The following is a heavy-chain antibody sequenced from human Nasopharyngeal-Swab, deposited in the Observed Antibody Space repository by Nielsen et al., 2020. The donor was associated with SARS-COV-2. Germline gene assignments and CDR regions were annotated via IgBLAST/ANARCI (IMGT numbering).Heavy chain of an antibody. D-gene: IGHD6-19*01. J-gene: IGHJ4*02. V-gene: IGHV3-21*06. CDR2: ISSSVSYI. CDR1: GFTFSTYS. CDR3: ARLPSAWGRRDFDY. Sequence: GGSLTLSCAASGFTFSTYSMIWVLQAPANGLEWVSWISSSVSYIYYADSVKGRFTISRDNAKNALYLQMSSLRADDTAVYYCARLPSAWGRRDFDYWGQGTLVTVSS.